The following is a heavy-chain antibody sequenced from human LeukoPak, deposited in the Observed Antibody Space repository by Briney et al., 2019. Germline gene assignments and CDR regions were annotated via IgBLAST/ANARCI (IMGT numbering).Heavy chain of an antibody. CDR3: ARSDGDYELSY. J-gene: IGHJ4*02. V-gene: IGHV3-21*01. CDR1: GFTFSSYS. Sequence: GGSLRLSCAASGFTFSSYSMNWVRQAPGKGLEWVSSISSSSSYIYCADSVKGRFTISRDNAKNSLYLQMNSLRAEDTAVYYCARSDGDYELSYWGQGTLVTVSS. CDR2: ISSSSSYI. D-gene: IGHD4-17*01.